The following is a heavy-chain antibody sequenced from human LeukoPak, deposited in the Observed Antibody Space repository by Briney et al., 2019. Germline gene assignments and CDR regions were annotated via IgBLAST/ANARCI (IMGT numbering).Heavy chain of an antibody. CDR1: GYSISSGYW. V-gene: IGHV4-38-2*02. J-gene: IGHJ4*02. D-gene: IGHD1-26*01. Sequence: SETLSLTCTVSGYSISSGYWWGWIRQPPGKGLEWIANTFHSGITNYNPSLKSRVTISLDMSKNQFSLKLSSVTAADTAVYYCARDYSGSYPGASYFDYWGQGTLVTVSS. CDR3: ARDYSGSYPGASYFDY. CDR2: TFHSGIT.